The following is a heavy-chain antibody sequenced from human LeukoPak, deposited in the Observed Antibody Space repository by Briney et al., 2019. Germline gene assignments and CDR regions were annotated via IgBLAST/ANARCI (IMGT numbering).Heavy chain of an antibody. CDR3: ARDDLYSSSWYIY. V-gene: IGHV1-18*04. CDR1: GYTFTSHG. CDR2: ISAYNGNT. D-gene: IGHD6-13*01. Sequence: ASVKVSCKASGYTFTSHGISWVRQAPGQGLEWMGWISAYNGNTNYVQKLQGRVTMTTDISTTTAYMELRSLRSDDTAVYYCARDDLYSSSWYIYWGQGTLVTVSS. J-gene: IGHJ4*02.